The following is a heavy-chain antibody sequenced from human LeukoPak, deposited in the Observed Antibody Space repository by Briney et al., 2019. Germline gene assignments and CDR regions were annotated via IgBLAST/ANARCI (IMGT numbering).Heavy chain of an antibody. Sequence: PSETLSLTCTVSGGSISSYYWSWIRQPPGKGLEWIGYIYYSGSTNYNPSLKSRVTISVDTSKNQFSLKLSSVTAADTAVYYCARSYSGYDVIPGFWGQGTPVTVSS. CDR1: GGSISSYY. CDR3: ARSYSGYDVIPGF. J-gene: IGHJ4*02. V-gene: IGHV4-59*01. CDR2: IYYSGST. D-gene: IGHD5-12*01.